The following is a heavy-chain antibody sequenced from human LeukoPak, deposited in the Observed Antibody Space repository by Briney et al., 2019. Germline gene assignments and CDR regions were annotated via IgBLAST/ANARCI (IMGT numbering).Heavy chain of an antibody. D-gene: IGHD4-11*01. J-gene: IGHJ4*02. Sequence: SSEILSLTCAVYGGSFSGYYWSWIRQPPEKGLEWIGEINHSGSTNYNPSLKSRVTISVDTSKNQFSLKLSSVTAADTAVYYCARGTSPRVYFDYWGQGTLVTVSS. CDR3: ARGTSPRVYFDY. CDR1: GGSFSGYY. V-gene: IGHV4-34*01. CDR2: INHSGST.